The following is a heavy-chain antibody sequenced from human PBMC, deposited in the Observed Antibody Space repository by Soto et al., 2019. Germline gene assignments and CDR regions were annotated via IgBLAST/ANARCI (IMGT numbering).Heavy chain of an antibody. V-gene: IGHV2-5*02. Sequence: QITLKESGPTLVKPTQTLTLTCTFSGFSLSSTRVAVGWIRQPPGKALEWLALIYWDDDKRYSPFLKSRRTITKDTSKTQVVLTMTNMDPVDTATYYCAHSVVAGLGYYFDFWGQGTLVTVSS. D-gene: IGHD6-19*01. CDR2: IYWDDDK. CDR3: AHSVVAGLGYYFDF. CDR1: GFSLSSTRVA. J-gene: IGHJ4*02.